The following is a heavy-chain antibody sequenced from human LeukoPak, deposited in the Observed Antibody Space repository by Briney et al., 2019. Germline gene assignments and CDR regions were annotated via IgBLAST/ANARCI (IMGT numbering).Heavy chain of an antibody. J-gene: IGHJ3*02. CDR2: IYHSGST. Sequence: SETLSLTCTVSGYSISSGYYWGWIRQPPGKGLEWIGSIYHSGSTYYNPSLKSRVTISVDTSKNQFSLKLSSVTAADTAVYYCARDRRRWYQVDAFDIWGQGTMVTVSS. V-gene: IGHV4-38-2*02. D-gene: IGHD6-13*01. CDR3: ARDRRRWYQVDAFDI. CDR1: GYSISSGYY.